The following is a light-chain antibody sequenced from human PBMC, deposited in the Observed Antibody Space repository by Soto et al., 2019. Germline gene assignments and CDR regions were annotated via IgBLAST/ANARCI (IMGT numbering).Light chain of an antibody. V-gene: IGKV3D-11*01. J-gene: IGKJ1*01. CDR3: HQRHSRPRT. CDR1: QAVNIR. Sequence: EIWLTEYPATLSSFPGDRVTLSCRASQAVNIRLAWYQHKPGQAPRLLINLASNRAAGVPARFSGSGSGTDFTLTISNVEPEDFALYFCHQRHSRPRTFGRGTKVDIK. CDR2: LAS.